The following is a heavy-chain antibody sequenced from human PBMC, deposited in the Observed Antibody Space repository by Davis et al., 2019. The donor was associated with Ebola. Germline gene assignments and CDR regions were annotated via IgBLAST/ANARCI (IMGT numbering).Heavy chain of an antibody. Sequence: GGSLRLSCAASGFTFSSYSMNWVRQAPGKGLEWVSYISSSSSTIYYADSVKGRFTISRDNAKNSLYLQMNSLRAEDTAVYYCAKDWIRITIFGVVSPLDYWGQGTLVTVSS. CDR1: GFTFSSYS. J-gene: IGHJ4*02. CDR2: ISSSSSTI. CDR3: AKDWIRITIFGVVSPLDY. D-gene: IGHD3-3*01. V-gene: IGHV3-48*01.